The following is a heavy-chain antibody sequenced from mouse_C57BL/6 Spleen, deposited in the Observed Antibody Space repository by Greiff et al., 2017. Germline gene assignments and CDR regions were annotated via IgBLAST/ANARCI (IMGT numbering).Heavy chain of an antibody. D-gene: IGHD1-1*01. Sequence: EVQLQQSGAELVRPGASVKLSCTASGFNIKDYYMHWVKPRPEQGLEWIGRIDPEDGDTEYAPKFQGKATMTADTSSNTAYLQLSSLTSEDTAVYYCTTSTVVAPMDYWGQGTSVTVSS. CDR1: GFNIKDYY. J-gene: IGHJ4*01. CDR3: TTSTVVAPMDY. CDR2: IDPEDGDT. V-gene: IGHV14-1*01.